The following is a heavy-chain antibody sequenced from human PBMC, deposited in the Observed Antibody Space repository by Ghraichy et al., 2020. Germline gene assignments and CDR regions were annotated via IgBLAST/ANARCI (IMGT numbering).Heavy chain of an antibody. CDR1: GFTFSDFA. D-gene: IGHD6-13*01. J-gene: IGHJ6*02. CDR3: AKARGGPGSTWSKRVYYFYYGLDV. Sequence: GESLNISCVGSGFTFSDFAMHWVRQAPGKGLEWVAIMSDDGDKKYHADSVKGRFTVSRDNSKNTLYLEMSSLRAGDTAVYYCAKARGGPGSTWSKRVYYFYYGLDVWGQGTTVTVS. V-gene: IGHV3-30*04. CDR2: MSDDGDKK.